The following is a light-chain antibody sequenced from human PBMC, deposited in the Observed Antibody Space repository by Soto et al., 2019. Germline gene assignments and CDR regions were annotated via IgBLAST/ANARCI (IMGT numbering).Light chain of an antibody. CDR2: GAS. Sequence: EIVMTQSPATLSVSPGETATISCRASQSIGINLAWYHQKPGQAPRIFIYGASTRATGMPARFSGSGSGTDFTLTISSLQSADFDVEDCQQYNDWPPTFGQGTQVDIK. CDR3: QQYNDWPPT. V-gene: IGKV3D-15*01. J-gene: IGKJ1*01. CDR1: QSIGIN.